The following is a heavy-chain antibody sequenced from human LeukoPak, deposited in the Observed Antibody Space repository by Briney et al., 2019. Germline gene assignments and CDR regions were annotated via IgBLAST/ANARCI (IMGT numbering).Heavy chain of an antibody. CDR3: AKGSLSYCSGRCYYFDY. CDR2: ISGSDGGT. J-gene: IGHJ4*02. D-gene: IGHD2-15*01. Sequence: PGGPLRLSCAASGFTFSGYAMSWVRQAPGKGLEWVSGISGSDGGTYNADSVKGRFTISRDNSKNTLYLQMNSLRAEDAAVYYCAKGSLSYCSGRCYYFDYWGQGTLVTVSS. V-gene: IGHV3-23*01. CDR1: GFTFSGYA.